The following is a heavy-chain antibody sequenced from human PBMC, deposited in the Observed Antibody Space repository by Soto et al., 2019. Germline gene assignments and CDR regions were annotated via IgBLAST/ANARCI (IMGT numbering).Heavy chain of an antibody. Sequence: ASVKVSGTASGYTFTSYGISCVRQAPGQGLEWMGWISAYNGNTNYAQKLQGRVTMTTDTSTSTAYMELRSLRSDDTAVYYCARGSPPGTTESSPFDYWGQGTLVTVSS. J-gene: IGHJ4*02. V-gene: IGHV1-18*01. D-gene: IGHD1-1*01. CDR3: ARGSPPGTTESSPFDY. CDR2: ISAYNGNT. CDR1: GYTFTSYG.